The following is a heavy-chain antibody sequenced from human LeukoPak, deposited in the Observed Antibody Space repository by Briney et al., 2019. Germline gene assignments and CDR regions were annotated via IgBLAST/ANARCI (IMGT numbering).Heavy chain of an antibody. D-gene: IGHD6-13*01. V-gene: IGHV3-21*01. CDR2: ISSSSSHI. CDR3: ARSVWTQPRQLDRRFDP. J-gene: IGHJ5*02. CDR1: GFTFSSYS. Sequence: GGSLRLSCAASGFTFSSYSMNWVRQAPGKGLEWVSSISSSSSHIYYADSVKGRFTISRDNAKNSLHLQMHSLRAEDTAVYYCARSVWTQPRQLDRRFDPWGQGTLVTVSS.